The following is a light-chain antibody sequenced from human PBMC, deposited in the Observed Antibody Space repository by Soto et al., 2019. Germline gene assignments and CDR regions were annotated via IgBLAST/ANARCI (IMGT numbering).Light chain of an antibody. Sequence: EIVLTQSPGTLSLSPGERATLSCRASQSLSSSYLTWYQQKPGQAPRLHIYGPSSRATGIPDRFSGSGSGTDFTLTISRLEPEDFAVYYCQQYGSSSYTFGQGTKLEIK. CDR1: QSLSSSY. CDR3: QQYGSSSYT. J-gene: IGKJ2*01. CDR2: GPS. V-gene: IGKV3-20*01.